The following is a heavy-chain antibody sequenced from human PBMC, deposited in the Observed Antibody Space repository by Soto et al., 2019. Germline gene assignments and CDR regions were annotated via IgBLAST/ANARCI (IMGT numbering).Heavy chain of an antibody. J-gene: IGHJ2*01. CDR1: GGSISSYY. D-gene: IGHD6-13*01. CDR3: ARAKGYSSSWPHWYFDL. V-gene: IGHV4-59*01. CDR2: IYYSGST. Sequence: SETLSLTCTVSGGSISSYYWSWIRQPPGKGLEWIGYIYYSGSTNYNPSLKSRVTISVDTSKNQFSLKLSSVTAADTAVYYCARAKGYSSSWPHWYFDLWGRDTLVTVSS.